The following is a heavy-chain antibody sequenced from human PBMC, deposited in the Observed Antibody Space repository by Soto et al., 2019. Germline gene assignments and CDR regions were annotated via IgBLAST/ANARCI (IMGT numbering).Heavy chain of an antibody. Sequence: GGSLRLSCAASGFTFSSYAMSWVRQAPGKGLEWVSAISGSGGSTYYADSVKGRFTISRDNSKNTLYLQMNSLRDEDTAVYYCARELDYDFWSGYYIDAFDIWGQGTMVTVSS. D-gene: IGHD3-3*01. J-gene: IGHJ3*02. CDR1: GFTFSSYA. CDR2: ISGSGGST. V-gene: IGHV3-23*01. CDR3: ARELDYDFWSGYYIDAFDI.